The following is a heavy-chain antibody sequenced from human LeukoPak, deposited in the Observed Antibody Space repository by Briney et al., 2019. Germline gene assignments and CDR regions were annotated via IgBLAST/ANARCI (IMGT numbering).Heavy chain of an antibody. D-gene: IGHD3-16*01. V-gene: IGHV4-39*01. J-gene: IGHJ6*03. Sequence: SETLSLTCTVSGGSMTSGSHYWGLIRQAPGKGLEWIGTIHYTGGTYYNPSLRSRVTIYALTSKNQFSLKLNSVTATDTAVYYCARHVSQGAYYYYFVDVWGKGATVTVSS. CDR2: IHYTGGT. CDR1: GGSMTSGSHY. CDR3: ARHVSQGAYYYYFVDV.